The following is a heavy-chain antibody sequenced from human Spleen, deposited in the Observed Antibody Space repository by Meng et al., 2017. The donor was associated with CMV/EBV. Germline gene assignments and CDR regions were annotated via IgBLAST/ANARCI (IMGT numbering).Heavy chain of an antibody. CDR1: GFTVSSNY. V-gene: IGHV3-66*02. J-gene: IGHJ5*02. Sequence: GGSLRLSCAASGFTVSSNYMSWVRQAPGKGLEWVSVIYSGGSTYYADSVKGRFTISRDNSKNTLYLQMNSLRAEDTAVYYCASLRYYYGSGSSWGQGTPVTVSS. D-gene: IGHD3-10*01. CDR3: ASLRYYYGSGSS. CDR2: IYSGGST.